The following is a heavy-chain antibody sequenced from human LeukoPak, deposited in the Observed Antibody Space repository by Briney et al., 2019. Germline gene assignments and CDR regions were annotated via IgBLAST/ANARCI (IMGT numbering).Heavy chain of an antibody. J-gene: IGHJ3*02. Sequence: PSQTLSLTCTVSGGSISSGSYYWSWIRQPAGKGLEWIGRIYTSGSTNYNPSLKSRVTISVDTSKNQFSLKLSSLTAADTAVYYCARVSSGMLDGFDIWGQGTMVTVSS. V-gene: IGHV4-61*02. CDR1: GGSISSGSYY. CDR3: ARVSSGMLDGFDI. D-gene: IGHD1-26*01. CDR2: IYTSGST.